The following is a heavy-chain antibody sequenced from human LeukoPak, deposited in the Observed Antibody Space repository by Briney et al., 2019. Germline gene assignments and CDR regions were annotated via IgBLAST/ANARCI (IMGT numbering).Heavy chain of an antibody. V-gene: IGHV1-69*04. CDR1: GGTFSSYA. CDR2: IIPILGIA. Sequence: ASVKVSCKASGGTFSSYAISWVRQAPGQGLEWMGRIIPILGIANYAQKFQGRVTITADKSTSTAYMELSSLRSEDTAVYYCARLSIAAAGFDYWGQGTLVTVSS. J-gene: IGHJ4*02. D-gene: IGHD6-13*01. CDR3: ARLSIAAAGFDY.